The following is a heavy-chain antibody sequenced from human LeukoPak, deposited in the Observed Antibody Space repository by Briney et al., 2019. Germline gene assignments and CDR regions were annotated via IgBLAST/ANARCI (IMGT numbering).Heavy chain of an antibody. J-gene: IGHJ6*03. CDR3: ARGKRTGTPRYYYYYYMDV. D-gene: IGHD1-1*01. CDR2: INHSGST. Sequence: SETLSLTCAVYGGSFSGYYWSWIRQPPGKGLEWIGEINHSGSTNYNPSLKSRVTISVDTSKNQFSLKLNSVTAADTAVYYCARGKRTGTPRYYYYYYMDVWGKGTTVTVSS. CDR1: GGSFSGYY. V-gene: IGHV4-34*01.